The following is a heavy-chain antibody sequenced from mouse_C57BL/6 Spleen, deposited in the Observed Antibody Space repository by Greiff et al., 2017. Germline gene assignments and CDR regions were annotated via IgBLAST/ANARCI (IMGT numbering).Heavy chain of an antibody. Sequence: QVQLQQSGAELVRPGASVKLSCKASGYTFTDYYINWVKQRPGQGLEWIARIYPGSGNTYYNEKFKGKATLTAEKSSSTAYMQLSSLTSEDSAVYFCASQNPITTVVAKDAMDYWGQGTSVTVSS. CDR2: IYPGSGNT. J-gene: IGHJ4*01. V-gene: IGHV1-76*01. CDR3: ASQNPITTVVAKDAMDY. CDR1: GYTFTDYY. D-gene: IGHD1-1*01.